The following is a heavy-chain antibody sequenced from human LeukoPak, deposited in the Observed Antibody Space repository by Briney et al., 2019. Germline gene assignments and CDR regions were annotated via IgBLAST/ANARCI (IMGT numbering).Heavy chain of an antibody. V-gene: IGHV1-46*01. CDR1: GYTFTGCY. J-gene: IGHJ4*02. Sequence: GASVKVSCKASGYTFTGCYMHWVRQAPGQGLEGMGWINPSGGSTSYAQKFQGRVTMTRDTSTSTVYMELSSLRSEDTAVYYCAREGGGSGSHEDYWGQGTLVTVSS. D-gene: IGHD3-10*01. CDR3: AREGGGSGSHEDY. CDR2: INPSGGST.